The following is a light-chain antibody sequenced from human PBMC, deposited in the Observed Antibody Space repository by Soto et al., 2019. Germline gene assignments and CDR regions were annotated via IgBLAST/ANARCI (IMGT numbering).Light chain of an antibody. J-gene: IGKJ4*01. CDR2: KAS. V-gene: IGKV1-5*03. CDR1: HHIDAW. Sequence: DIQLTQSPSTLSASVGDIVTITCRASHHIDAWLAWYQRKPGTAPKVLIYKASILESGVPSRFSGSGSGTEFTLTISSLQPDDSATYYCQQHSNYPLTFGGGTKVDIK. CDR3: QQHSNYPLT.